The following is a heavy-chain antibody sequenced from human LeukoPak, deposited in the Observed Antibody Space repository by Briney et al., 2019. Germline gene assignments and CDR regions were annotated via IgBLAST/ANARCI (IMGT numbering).Heavy chain of an antibody. CDR3: ATAKRGDAFDI. CDR1: GYTFTDYY. CDR2: VDPEDGET. V-gene: IGHV1-69-2*01. J-gene: IGHJ3*02. Sequence: GASVKVSCKASGYTFTDYYMHWVQQAPGKGLEWMGRVDPEDGETIYAEKFQGRVTITADTSTDTAYMELSSLRSEDTAVYYCATAKRGDAFDIWGQGTMVTVSS. D-gene: IGHD3-16*01.